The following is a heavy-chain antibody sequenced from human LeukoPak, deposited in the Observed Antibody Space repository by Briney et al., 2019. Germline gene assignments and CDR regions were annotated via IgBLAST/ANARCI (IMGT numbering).Heavy chain of an antibody. CDR2: ISHNGST. V-gene: IGHV4-39*07. CDR1: GGSISSSSYY. J-gene: IGHJ4*02. Sequence: PSETLSLTCAVSGGSISSSSYYWGWIRQPPGKGLEWIGEISHNGSTTYNPSLKSRVTISVDTSKNQFSLKLSSVTAADTAVYYCTRPPRPYSSSPLGYWGQGTLVTVSS. CDR3: TRPPRPYSSSPLGY. D-gene: IGHD6-13*01.